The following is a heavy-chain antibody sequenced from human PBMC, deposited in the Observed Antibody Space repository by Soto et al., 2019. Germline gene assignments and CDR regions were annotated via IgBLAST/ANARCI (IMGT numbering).Heavy chain of an antibody. CDR3: ASDYNDYQRQHVFDI. J-gene: IGHJ3*02. CDR2: INPSGAST. Sequence: QVQLVQSGAEVKKPGASVKVACKASGYSFNSYYMHWVRQAPGQGPEWMGVINPSGASTSYAQKFQGRVTMTRDTSTSTVYMELSSLRSEDTALYYCASDYNDYQRQHVFDIWGQGTLVTVSS. CDR1: GYSFNSYY. D-gene: IGHD4-17*01. V-gene: IGHV1-46*02.